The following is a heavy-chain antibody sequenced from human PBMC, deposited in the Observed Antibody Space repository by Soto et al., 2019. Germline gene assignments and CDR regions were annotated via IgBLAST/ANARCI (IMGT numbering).Heavy chain of an antibody. V-gene: IGHV4-34*01. CDR1: GGSFSGCY. CDR2: INHSGST. CDR3: ARWSGYSYGYAYYYYGMDV. J-gene: IGHJ6*02. D-gene: IGHD5-18*01. Sequence: SETLSLTCAVYGGSFSGCYWSWIRQPPGKGLEWIGEINHSGSTNYNPSLKSRVTISVDTSKNQFSLKLSSVTAADTAVYYCARWSGYSYGYAYYYYGMDVWGQGTTVTVSS.